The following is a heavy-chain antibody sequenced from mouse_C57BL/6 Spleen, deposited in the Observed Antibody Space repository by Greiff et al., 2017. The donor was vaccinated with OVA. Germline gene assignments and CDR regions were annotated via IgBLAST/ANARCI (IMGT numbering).Heavy chain of an antibody. CDR2: ISSGGSYT. CDR3: ARKGYDYDWYFDV. V-gene: IGHV5-6*01. J-gene: IGHJ1*03. CDR1: GFTFSSYG. Sequence: EVQVVESGGDLVKPGGSLKLSCAASGFTFSSYGMSWVRQTPDKRLEWVATISSGGSYTYYPDSVKGRFTISRDNAKNTLYLQMSSLKSEDTAMYDCARKGYDYDWYFDVWGTGTTVTVSS. D-gene: IGHD2-4*01.